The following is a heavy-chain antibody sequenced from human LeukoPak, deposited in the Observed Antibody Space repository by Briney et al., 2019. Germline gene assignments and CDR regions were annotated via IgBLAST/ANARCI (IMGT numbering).Heavy chain of an antibody. Sequence: ETLSLTCTVSGGSISSSSYYWGWIRQPPGKGLEWVSAISGSGSSTYYAASVKGRFTISRDNSKNTLYLQMNSLRAEDTAVYYCAKSPPGRYQHRHYMDVWGKGTTVTVSS. J-gene: IGHJ6*03. CDR2: ISGSGSST. CDR1: GGSISSSSYY. V-gene: IGHV3-23*01. D-gene: IGHD2-2*01. CDR3: AKSPPGRYQHRHYMDV.